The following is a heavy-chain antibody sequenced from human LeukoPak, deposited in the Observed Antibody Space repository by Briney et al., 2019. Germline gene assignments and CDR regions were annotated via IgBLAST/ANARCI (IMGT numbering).Heavy chain of an antibody. D-gene: IGHD2-2*01. V-gene: IGHV4-34*01. Sequence: PSETLSLTCAVYGGSFSGYYWSWIRQPPGKGLEWIGEINHSGSTNYNPSLKSRVTISVDTSRNQFSLKLSSVTAADTAVYYCARRGNPYCSSTSCQRYYFDYWGQGTPVTVSS. J-gene: IGHJ4*02. CDR3: ARRGNPYCSSTSCQRYYFDY. CDR1: GGSFSGYY. CDR2: INHSGST.